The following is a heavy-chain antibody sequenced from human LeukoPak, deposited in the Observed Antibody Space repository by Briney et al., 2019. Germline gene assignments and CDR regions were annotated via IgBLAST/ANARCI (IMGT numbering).Heavy chain of an antibody. Sequence: KSSETLSLTCTVSGGSISSGSYYWSWIRQPAGKGLEWIGRIYTSGSTNYNPSLKSRVTISVDTSKNQFSLKLSSVTAADTAVYYCAGDFWSGYYFRDWGQGTLVTVSS. V-gene: IGHV4-61*02. J-gene: IGHJ4*02. D-gene: IGHD3-3*01. CDR3: AGDFWSGYYFRD. CDR2: IYTSGST. CDR1: GGSISSGSYY.